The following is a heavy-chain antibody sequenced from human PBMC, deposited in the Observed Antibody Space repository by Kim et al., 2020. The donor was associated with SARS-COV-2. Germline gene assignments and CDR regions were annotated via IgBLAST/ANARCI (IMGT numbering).Heavy chain of an antibody. Sequence: GGSLRLSCAASGFTVSSNYMSWVRQAPGKGLEWVSVIYSGGSTYYADSVKGRFTISRHNSKNTLYLQMNSLRAEDTAVYYCARGPTNLIVGAASGAFDIWGQGTMVTVSS. J-gene: IGHJ3*02. CDR1: GFTVSSNY. D-gene: IGHD1-26*01. CDR3: ARGPTNLIVGAASGAFDI. V-gene: IGHV3-53*04. CDR2: IYSGGST.